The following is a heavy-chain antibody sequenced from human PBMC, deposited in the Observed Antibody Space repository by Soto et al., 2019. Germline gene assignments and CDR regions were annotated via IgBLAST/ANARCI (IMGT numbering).Heavy chain of an antibody. CDR1: GYTLTELS. D-gene: IGHD2-2*02. CDR3: ATRNPYCSSTRCYTGGVWFDP. V-gene: IGHV1-24*01. CDR2: FDPEDGET. J-gene: IGHJ5*02. Sequence: ASVKVSCKVSGYTLTELSMHWVRQAPGKGLEWMGGFDPEDGETIYAQKFQGRVTMTEDTSTDTAYMELSSLRSEDTAVYYCATRNPYCSSTRCYTGGVWFDPWGQGTLVTVSS.